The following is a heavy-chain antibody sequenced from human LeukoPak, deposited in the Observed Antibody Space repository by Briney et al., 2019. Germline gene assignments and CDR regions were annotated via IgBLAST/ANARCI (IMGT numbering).Heavy chain of an antibody. D-gene: IGHD4-23*01. CDR3: ARGRWAVSKGYYFDY. CDR2: IKQDGSEK. J-gene: IGHJ4*02. Sequence: GGSLRLSCAASGFTFSSYWMSWVRQAPGRGLGWVANIKQDGSEKSYVDSVNGRFTISRDNAKNSLYLQMNSLRAEDTAVYYCARGRWAVSKGYYFDYWGQGTLVTVSS. V-gene: IGHV3-7*01. CDR1: GFTFSSYW.